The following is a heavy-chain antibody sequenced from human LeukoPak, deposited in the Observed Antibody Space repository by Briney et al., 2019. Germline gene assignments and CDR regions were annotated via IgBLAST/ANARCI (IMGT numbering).Heavy chain of an antibody. J-gene: IGHJ5*02. V-gene: IGHV3-23*01. D-gene: IGHD3-3*01. Sequence: PGGSLRLSCAASGFTFSSYAMSWVRQAPGKGLEWVSAISGSGGSTYYAGSVKGRFTISRDNSKNTLYLQMNSLRAEDTAVYYCAKVEYYDFWSGSRTNWFDPWGQGTLVTVSS. CDR1: GFTFSSYA. CDR3: AKVEYYDFWSGSRTNWFDP. CDR2: ISGSGGST.